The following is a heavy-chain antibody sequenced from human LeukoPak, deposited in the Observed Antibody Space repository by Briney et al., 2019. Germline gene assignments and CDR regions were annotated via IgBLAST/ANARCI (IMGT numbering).Heavy chain of an antibody. V-gene: IGHV1-2*06. CDR2: INPNSGGT. J-gene: IGHJ4*02. Sequence: ASVKVSCKASGYTFTGYYMHWVRQAPGQGLEWMGRINPNSGGTNYAQKFQGRVTMTRDTSISTAYMELSRLRSDDTAVYYCARGTLGYGVSVDYSGQGTLVTVSS. D-gene: IGHD5-18*01. CDR3: ARGTLGYGVSVDY. CDR1: GYTFTGYY.